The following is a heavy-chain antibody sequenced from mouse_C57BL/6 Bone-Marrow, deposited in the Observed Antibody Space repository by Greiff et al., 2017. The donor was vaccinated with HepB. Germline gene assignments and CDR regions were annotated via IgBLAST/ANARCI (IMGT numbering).Heavy chain of an antibody. D-gene: IGHD2-3*01. J-gene: IGHJ1*03. V-gene: IGHV1-81*01. CDR3: ARRGYDGYYRNFDV. CDR2: IYPRSGNT. Sequence: QVQLQQSGAELARPGASVKLSCKASGYTFTSYGISWVKQRTGQGLEWIGEIYPRSGNTYYNEKFKGKATLTADKSSSTAYMELRSLTSEDSAVYFGARRGYDGYYRNFDVWGTGTTVTVSS. CDR1: GYTFTSYG.